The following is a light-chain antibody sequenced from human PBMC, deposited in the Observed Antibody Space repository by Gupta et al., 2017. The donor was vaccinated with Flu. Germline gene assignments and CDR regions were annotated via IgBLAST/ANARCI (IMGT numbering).Light chain of an antibody. V-gene: IGLV7-46*01. CDR2: DTS. CDR3: LLSYSGARGV. Sequence: QAVVPQEPSLTVSPGGTVTLTCGSSTGSVTSGHFPYWFQQKPGQAPRTLIYDTSNKPSWTPARFSGSLRGGKAALTLSGAQPEDEAEYYCLLSYSGARGVFGTGTKVTVL. J-gene: IGLJ1*01. CDR1: TGSVTSGHF.